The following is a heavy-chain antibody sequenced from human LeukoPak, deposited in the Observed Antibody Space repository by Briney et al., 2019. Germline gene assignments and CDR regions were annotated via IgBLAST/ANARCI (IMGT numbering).Heavy chain of an antibody. D-gene: IGHD5-24*01. CDR2: ISSSSSYI. CDR3: ARDWGRDDGYNYPFDY. J-gene: IGHJ4*02. Sequence: GGSLRLSCAASGFTFSSYSMNWVRQAPGKGLEWVSSISSSSSYIYYADSVKGRFTISRDNAKNSLYLQMNSLRAEDTAVYYCARDWGRDDGYNYPFDYWGQGTLVTVSS. CDR1: GFTFSSYS. V-gene: IGHV3-21*01.